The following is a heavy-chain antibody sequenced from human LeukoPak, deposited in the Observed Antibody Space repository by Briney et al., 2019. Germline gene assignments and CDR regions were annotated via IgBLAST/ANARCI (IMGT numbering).Heavy chain of an antibody. D-gene: IGHD3-22*01. CDR2: ISSTGSYT. CDR1: GFTFSDYY. V-gene: IGHV3-11*06. J-gene: IGHJ3*01. CDR3: AGGGSSGYWLS. Sequence: PGGSLRLSCAASGFTFSDYYMTWIRQSPGRGLEWVAYISSTGSYTNYADSVKGRFTVSRDNAKNSLYLQINSLRAEDTAVYYCAGGGSSGYWLSGGQGTMITVSS.